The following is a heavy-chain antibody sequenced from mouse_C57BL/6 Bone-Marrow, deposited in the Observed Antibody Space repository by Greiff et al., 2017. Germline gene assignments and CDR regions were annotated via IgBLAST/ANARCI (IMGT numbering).Heavy chain of an antibody. D-gene: IGHD1-1*01. Sequence: QVQLQQSGAELARPGASVKLSCKASGYTFTSYGISWVKQRTGQGLEWIGEIYPRSGNTYYNEKFKGKATLTADKSSSTAYIELRSLTSEDSAVYFCARSRGTVVEDAMDYWGQGTSVTVSS. CDR1: GYTFTSYG. CDR2: IYPRSGNT. CDR3: ARSRGTVVEDAMDY. J-gene: IGHJ4*01. V-gene: IGHV1-81*01.